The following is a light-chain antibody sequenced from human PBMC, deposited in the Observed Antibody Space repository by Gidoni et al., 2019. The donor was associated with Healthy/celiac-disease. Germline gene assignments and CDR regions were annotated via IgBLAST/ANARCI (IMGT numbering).Light chain of an antibody. V-gene: IGKV1-5*03. CDR2: KAS. J-gene: IGKJ4*01. Sequence: IQMTKSPSTLSASVGDRGTLPCRASQSISSWLAWYQQKPGKAPTRLIYKASSLESGVPARFSGSGSGTEFTLTISSLQPDDFATYYCQQYNSYSRLTFGGGTKVEIK. CDR1: QSISSW. CDR3: QQYNSYSRLT.